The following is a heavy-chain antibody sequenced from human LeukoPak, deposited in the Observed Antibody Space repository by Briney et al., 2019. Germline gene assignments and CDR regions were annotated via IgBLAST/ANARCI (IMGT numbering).Heavy chain of an antibody. CDR3: ARCLNTYYYDSSGYSPEHYYMDV. CDR2: VSSSGDT. V-gene: IGHV4-4*07. CDR1: GGSIYEYF. D-gene: IGHD3-22*01. Sequence: SETLSLTRTLSGGSIYEYFWRGIRHPAGEGGECVGRVSSSGDTHHNPSLKRGITISVDTSKTQISLKLSYVRSADTAAFYCARCLNTYYYDSSGYSPEHYYMDVWGTGTTVTVSS. J-gene: IGHJ6*03.